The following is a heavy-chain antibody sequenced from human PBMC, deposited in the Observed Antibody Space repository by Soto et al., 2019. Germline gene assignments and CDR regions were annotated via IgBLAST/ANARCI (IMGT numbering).Heavy chain of an antibody. Sequence: PGGSLRLSCAASGFTFSSYAMSWVRQAPGKGLEWVSAISGSGGSTYYADSVKGRFTISRDNSKNTLYLQMNSLRAEDAAVYYCAKRIVGAHDAFDIWGQGTMVTVSS. CDR1: GFTFSSYA. CDR2: ISGSGGST. J-gene: IGHJ3*02. V-gene: IGHV3-23*01. CDR3: AKRIVGAHDAFDI. D-gene: IGHD1-26*01.